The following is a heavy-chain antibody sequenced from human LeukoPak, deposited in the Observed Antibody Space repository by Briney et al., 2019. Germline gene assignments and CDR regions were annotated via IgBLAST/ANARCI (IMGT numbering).Heavy chain of an antibody. CDR2: IHNSGST. D-gene: IGHD3-10*01. J-gene: IGHJ6*03. CDR3: ARSASMVRRPNYYYYYMDV. CDR1: GGSISSTNYY. V-gene: IGHV4-39*01. Sequence: SETLSLTCTVSGGSISSTNYYWGWIRQPPGKGLEWIGSIHNSGSTYSNPSLKSRVTISVDTSKNQFSLKLSSVTAADTAVYYCARSASMVRRPNYYYYYMDVWGKGTTVTISS.